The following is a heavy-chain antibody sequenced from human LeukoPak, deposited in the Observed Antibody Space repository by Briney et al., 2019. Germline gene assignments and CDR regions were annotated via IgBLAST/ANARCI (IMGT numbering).Heavy chain of an antibody. D-gene: IGHD2-2*01. CDR3: AWGRQLNFFDL. J-gene: IGHJ4*02. CDR1: GDAISTSRYY. V-gene: IGHV4-39*07. CDR2: IFSTGST. Sequence: PSETLSLTCTVAGDAISTSRYYWGWLRQPPGKGLQWIGSIFSTGSTYYNPSLKSRVTISIDTSKNHFSLRLNSVTAADTAVYYCAWGRQLNFFDLWGQGTLVTVSS.